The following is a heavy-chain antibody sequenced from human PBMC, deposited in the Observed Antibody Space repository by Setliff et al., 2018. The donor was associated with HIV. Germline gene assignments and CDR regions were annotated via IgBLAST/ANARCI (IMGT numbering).Heavy chain of an antibody. Sequence: EASVKVSCKASGYSFLSYDISWVRQAPGQGLEWLGWISGYKGNTNYAQKLQGRVTMTTETSTSTAYMELRSLRSDYTAVYYCASPYCSSPSCYVDYYYYGLDLWGQGTTVTVS. D-gene: IGHD2-2*01. CDR3: ASPYCSSPSCYVDYYYYGLDL. J-gene: IGHJ6*02. CDR1: GYSFLSYD. V-gene: IGHV1-18*01. CDR2: ISGYKGNT.